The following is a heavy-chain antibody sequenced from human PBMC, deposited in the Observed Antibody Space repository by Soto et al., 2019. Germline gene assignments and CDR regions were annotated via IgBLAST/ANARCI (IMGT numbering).Heavy chain of an antibody. Sequence: GGSLRLSCAASGFTFSNAWMSWVRQAPGKGLEWVGHIKSKTDGGTTDYAAPVKGRFTISRDDSKNTLYLQMNSLKTEDIAVYYCTTGQLNYWGQGTLVTVSS. J-gene: IGHJ4*02. CDR1: GFTFSNAW. V-gene: IGHV3-15*01. CDR2: IKSKTDGGTT. CDR3: TTGQLNY. D-gene: IGHD5-18*01.